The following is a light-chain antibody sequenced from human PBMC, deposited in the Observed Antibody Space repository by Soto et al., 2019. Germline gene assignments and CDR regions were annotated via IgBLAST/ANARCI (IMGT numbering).Light chain of an antibody. Sequence: EIVLTQSPATLSLSPGVRATLSCSASQSVSSYLAWYQQKPGQAPRLLIYGASSRATGIPDRFSGGGSGADFTLTISRLEPEDFAVYFCQQHAGPPTPFGHGTRLEIK. J-gene: IGKJ5*01. V-gene: IGKV3-11*01. CDR1: QSVSSY. CDR3: QQHAGPPTP. CDR2: GAS.